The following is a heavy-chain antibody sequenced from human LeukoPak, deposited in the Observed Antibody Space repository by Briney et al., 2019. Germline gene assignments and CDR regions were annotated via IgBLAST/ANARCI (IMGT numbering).Heavy chain of an antibody. Sequence: SETLSLTCTVSGGSISSSSYYWGWIRQPPGKGLEWIGSIYYSGSTYHNPSLKSRVTISVDTSKNQFSLKLSSVTAADTAVYYCASTPDYDILTIDYWGQGTLVTVSS. CDR1: GGSISSSSYY. J-gene: IGHJ4*02. CDR2: IYYSGST. V-gene: IGHV4-39*01. CDR3: ASTPDYDILTIDY. D-gene: IGHD3-9*01.